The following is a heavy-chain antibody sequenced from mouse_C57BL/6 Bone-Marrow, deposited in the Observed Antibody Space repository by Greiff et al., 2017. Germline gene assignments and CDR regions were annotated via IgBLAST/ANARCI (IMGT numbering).Heavy chain of an antibody. V-gene: IGHV14-4*01. CDR3: TTITTVVADWYFDV. Sequence: VQLKESGAELVRPGASVKLSCTASGFNIKDDYMHWVKQRPEQGLEWIGWIDPENGDTEYASKFQGKATITADTSSNTAYLQISSLTSEDTAVYYCTTITTVVADWYFDVWGTGTTVTVSS. CDR2: IDPENGDT. D-gene: IGHD1-1*01. J-gene: IGHJ1*03. CDR1: GFNIKDDY.